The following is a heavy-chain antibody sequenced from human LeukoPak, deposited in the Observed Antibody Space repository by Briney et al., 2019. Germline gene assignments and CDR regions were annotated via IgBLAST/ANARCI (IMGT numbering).Heavy chain of an antibody. D-gene: IGHD2-2*01. CDR1: GFPFSSYT. CDR3: ARVSAAMTHCHVDL. CDR2: FSRSGPYI. Sequence: GGSLRLSCAASGFPFSSYTMNWVRQAPGKGLEWVSSFSRSGPYIYYADSVKGRFTISRDNAKNSLYLQMNSLRAEDTAVYYCARVSAAMTHCHVDLWGRGTLVTVSS. J-gene: IGHJ2*01. V-gene: IGHV3-21*01.